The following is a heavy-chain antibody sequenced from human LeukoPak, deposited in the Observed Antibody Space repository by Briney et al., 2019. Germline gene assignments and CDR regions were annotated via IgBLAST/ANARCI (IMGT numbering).Heavy chain of an antibody. J-gene: IGHJ5*02. D-gene: IGHD2/OR15-2a*01. Sequence: SETLSLTCAVYGGSFSGYSWSWIRQPPGKGLEWIGEINHSGSTNYNPSLKSRVTISVDTSKNQFSLKLSSVTAADTAVYYCARGSNDYLTYNWFDPWGQGTLVTVSS. CDR3: ARGSNDYLTYNWFDP. V-gene: IGHV4-34*01. CDR1: GGSFSGYS. CDR2: INHSGST.